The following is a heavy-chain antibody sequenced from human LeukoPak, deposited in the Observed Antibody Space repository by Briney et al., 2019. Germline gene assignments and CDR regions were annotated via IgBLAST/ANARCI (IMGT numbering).Heavy chain of an antibody. CDR2: INPNGGST. J-gene: IGHJ4*02. V-gene: IGHV1-46*01. D-gene: IGHD1-20*01. CDR1: GYTFTSYY. Sequence: GASVKVSCKASGYTFTSYYMHWVRQAPGQGLEWMEIINPNGGSTSYAQKFQGRVTMTRDTSTSTVYMELSSLRSEDTALYYCARAYNWNDKFDYWGQGTLVTVSS. CDR3: ARAYNWNDKFDY.